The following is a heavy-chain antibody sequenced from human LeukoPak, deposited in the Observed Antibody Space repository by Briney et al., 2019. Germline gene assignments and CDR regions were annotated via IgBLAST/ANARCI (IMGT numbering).Heavy chain of an antibody. V-gene: IGHV6-1*01. CDR2: TYYRSKWYN. CDR3: ARQVGATRYYFDY. D-gene: IGHD1-26*01. CDR1: GXSVSSNTSA. Sequence: SQTLSLTCAISGXSVSSNTSAWTWIRQSPSRGLEWLGRTYYRSKWYNDYAVSVKSRITVNPDTSKNQFSLQLNSVTPEDTAVYYCARQVGATRYYFDYWGQGTLVTVSS. J-gene: IGHJ4*02.